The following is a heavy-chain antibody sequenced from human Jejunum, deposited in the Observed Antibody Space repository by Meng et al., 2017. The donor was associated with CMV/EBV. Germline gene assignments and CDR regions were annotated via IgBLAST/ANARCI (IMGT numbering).Heavy chain of an antibody. CDR3: ARPSGRYIYYFDY. J-gene: IGHJ4*02. V-gene: IGHV1-2*02. CDR1: GYTFTGYK. CDR2: INPESGDT. D-gene: IGHD1-26*01. Sequence: SGYTFTGYKLHGVRQAPGQGLEWLGWINPESGDTDYEQKFQGRVTMTRDTSITTAYMELSRLTSDDTAVYYCARPSGRYIYYFDYWGQGTLVTSPQ.